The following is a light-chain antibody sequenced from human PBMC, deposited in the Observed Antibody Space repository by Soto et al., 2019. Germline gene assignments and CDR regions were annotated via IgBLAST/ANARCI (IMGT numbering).Light chain of an antibody. CDR3: QQYESFSPYT. J-gene: IGKJ2*01. CDR2: AAS. CDR1: QSVSSS. V-gene: IGKV1-5*01. Sequence: DIQVTQSPYTLSAFVGDRVTITCRASQSVSSSLAWYQQKPGKAPKLLIYAASTLESGVSSRFSGSGFGTEFTLTISSLQPDDFATYYCQQYESFSPYTFGQGTNVEIK.